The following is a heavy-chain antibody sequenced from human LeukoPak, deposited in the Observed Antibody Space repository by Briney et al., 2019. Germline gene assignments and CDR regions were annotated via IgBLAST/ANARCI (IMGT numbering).Heavy chain of an antibody. D-gene: IGHD1-7*01. J-gene: IGHJ4*02. CDR2: ISFDGSNK. CDR1: GFTFSNYA. V-gene: IGHV3-30*18. CDR3: AKDRVVYNWNYAYYFDD. Sequence: GGSLGLSCAASGFTFSNYAMHWVRQAPGKGLEWVSIISFDGSNKYYADSVKGRFTISRDNSKNTLYLQMNSLRAEDTAVYYCAKDRVVYNWNYAYYFDDWGQGTLVTVSS.